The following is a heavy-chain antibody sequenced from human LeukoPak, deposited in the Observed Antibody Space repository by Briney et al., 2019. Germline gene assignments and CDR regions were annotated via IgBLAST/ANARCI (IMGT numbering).Heavy chain of an antibody. CDR1: GYTFTGYY. V-gene: IGHV1-2*02. J-gene: IGHJ4*02. D-gene: IGHD3-3*01. CDR3: ARDRTIFGVVMPEWYFDY. Sequence: GASVKVSCKASGYTFTGYYMHWVRQAPGQGLEWMGWINPNSGGTNYAQKFQGRVTMTRGTSISTAYMELSRLRSDDTAVYYCARDRTIFGVVMPEWYFDYWGQGTLVTVSS. CDR2: INPNSGGT.